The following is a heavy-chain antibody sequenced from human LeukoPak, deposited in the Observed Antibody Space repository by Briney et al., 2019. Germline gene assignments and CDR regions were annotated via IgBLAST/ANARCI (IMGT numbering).Heavy chain of an antibody. V-gene: IGHV1-2*06. CDR2: INPNSGGT. CDR1: GYTFTGYY. J-gene: IGHJ4*02. CDR3: ARGENLEWLLSIDY. Sequence: ASVKVSCKGSGYTFTGYYMHWVRQAPGQGLEWMGRINPNSGGTNYAQKFQGRVTMTRDTSISTAYMELSRLRSDDTAVYYCARGENLEWLLSIDYWGQGTLVTVPS. D-gene: IGHD3-3*01.